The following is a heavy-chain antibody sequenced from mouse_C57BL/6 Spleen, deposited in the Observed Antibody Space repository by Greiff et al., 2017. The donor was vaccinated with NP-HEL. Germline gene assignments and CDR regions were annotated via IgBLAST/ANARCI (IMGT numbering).Heavy chain of an antibody. CDR1: GFTFSDYG. CDR3: APGGFAY. J-gene: IGHJ3*01. Sequence: EVQGVESGGGLVKPGGSLKLSCAASGFTFSDYGMHWVRQAPEKGLEWVAYLSSGSSTIYYADTVKGRFTISRDNAKNTLFLQMTSLGSEDTAMDYYAPGGFAYWGQGTLVTVSA. V-gene: IGHV5-17*01. CDR2: LSSGSSTI.